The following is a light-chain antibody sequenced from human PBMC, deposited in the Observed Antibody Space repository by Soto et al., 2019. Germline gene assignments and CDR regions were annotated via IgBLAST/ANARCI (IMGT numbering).Light chain of an antibody. CDR1: QSGSSRY. CDR3: QQYGSSPYT. V-gene: IGKV3-20*01. Sequence: MVLPQSPGTLSLFPGERATLSCRASQSGSSRYLAWYQQKPGQAPRLLIYGASSRATGIPDRFSGSGSGKDLTLTISRLEPADFAVYYCQQYGSSPYTFGQGTNLEIK. CDR2: GAS. J-gene: IGKJ2*01.